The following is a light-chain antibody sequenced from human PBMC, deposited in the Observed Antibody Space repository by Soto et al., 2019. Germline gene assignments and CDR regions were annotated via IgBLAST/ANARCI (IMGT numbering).Light chain of an antibody. V-gene: IGLV1-36*01. CDR2: YDD. CDR3: AAWGDSLNALV. CDR1: TFNIGKNA. Sequence: QSVLTQPPSVSEAPRQRVTISCSGNTFNIGKNAVNWYQQVPGKAPRLLVSYDDLKPSGVSDRFSGSKSGTSAYLAISGLQSEDEADYYCAAWGDSLNALVFGGGTQLTVL. J-gene: IGLJ3*02.